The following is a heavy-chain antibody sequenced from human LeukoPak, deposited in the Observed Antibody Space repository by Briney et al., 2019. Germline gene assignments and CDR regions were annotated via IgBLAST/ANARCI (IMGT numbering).Heavy chain of an antibody. CDR2: ISGSGGST. V-gene: IGHV3-23*01. CDR1: GFTFSSYA. CDR3: AKGSGYSYAPPRAYNWFDP. Sequence: PGGSLRLSCAASGFTFSSYAMSWVRQAPGKGLEWVSAISGSGGSTYYADSVKGRFTISRDNSKNTLYLQMNSLRAEDTAVYYCAKGSGYSYAPPRAYNWFDPWGQGTLVTVSS. J-gene: IGHJ5*02. D-gene: IGHD5-18*01.